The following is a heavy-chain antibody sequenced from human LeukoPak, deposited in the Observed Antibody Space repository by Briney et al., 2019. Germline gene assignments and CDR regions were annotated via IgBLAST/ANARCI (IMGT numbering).Heavy chain of an antibody. CDR1: GGSISSSSYY. V-gene: IGHV4-39*07. D-gene: IGHD2-2*01. J-gene: IGHJ6*03. Sequence: SETLSPTCTVSGGSISSSSYYWGWIRQPPGKGLEWIGSIYYSGSTYYNPSLKSRVTISVDTSKNQFSLKLSSVTAADTAVYYCARDRHFVVVPATTDYYYYMDVWGKGTTVTISS. CDR3: ARDRHFVVVPATTDYYYYMDV. CDR2: IYYSGST.